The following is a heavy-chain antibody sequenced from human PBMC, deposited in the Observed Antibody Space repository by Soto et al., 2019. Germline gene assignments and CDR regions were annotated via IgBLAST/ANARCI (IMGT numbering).Heavy chain of an antibody. CDR2: TYSKGGST. Sequence: PGGSLRLSCSASGFTISSYAMHWVRQAPGKGLEYVSVTYSKGGSTYYADSVKGRFTISTDNSKNTLNLQMSSLRAEDTAVYYCVRDFWGFDYWGQGTLVTVSS. CDR3: VRDFWGFDY. D-gene: IGHD3-16*01. J-gene: IGHJ4*02. CDR1: GFTISSYA. V-gene: IGHV3-64D*08.